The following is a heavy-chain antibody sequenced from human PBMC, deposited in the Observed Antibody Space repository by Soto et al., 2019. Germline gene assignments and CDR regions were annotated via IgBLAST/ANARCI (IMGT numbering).Heavy chain of an antibody. CDR3: ARVVDKKNFNP. CDR2: IYYTGST. D-gene: IGHD5-12*01. V-gene: IGHV4-59*01. J-gene: IGHJ5*02. Sequence: SETLSLTCTVSGGAISGYYWSWIRQPPGKGLEWIGYIYYTGSTYYNPSLKSRVTISLDTSRNQFSLKLTSVTAADTAVYYCARVVDKKNFNPWGQGTLVTVSS. CDR1: GGAISGYY.